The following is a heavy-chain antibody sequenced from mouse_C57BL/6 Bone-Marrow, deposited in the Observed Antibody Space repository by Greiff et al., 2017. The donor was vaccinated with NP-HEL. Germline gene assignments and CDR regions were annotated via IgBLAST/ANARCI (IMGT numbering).Heavy chain of an antibody. CDR2: IYPRSGNT. V-gene: IGHV1-81*01. CDR1: GYTFTSYG. D-gene: IGHD1-1*01. Sequence: LQESGAELARPGASVKLSCKASGYTFTSYGISWVKQRTGQGLEWIGEIYPRSGNTYYNEKFKGKATLTADKSSSTAYMELRSLTSEDSAVYFCARGATVVGFGYWGQGTTLTVSS. J-gene: IGHJ2*01. CDR3: ARGATVVGFGY.